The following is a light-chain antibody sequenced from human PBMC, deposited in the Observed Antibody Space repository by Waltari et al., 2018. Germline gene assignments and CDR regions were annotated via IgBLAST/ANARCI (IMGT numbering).Light chain of an antibody. V-gene: IGKV4-1*01. CDR1: RSVLYSSNNKNY. J-gene: IGKJ4*01. CDR2: WAS. Sequence: DIVMTQSPDSLAVSLGERATINCKSSRSVLYSSNNKNYLAWYQQKPGQPPKLLIYWASTRESGVPDRFSGSGSGTDFTLPISSLQAEDVAVYYCQQYYSTPLTFGGGTKVEIK. CDR3: QQYYSTPLT.